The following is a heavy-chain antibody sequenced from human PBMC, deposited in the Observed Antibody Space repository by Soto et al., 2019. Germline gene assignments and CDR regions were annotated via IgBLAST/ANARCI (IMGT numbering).Heavy chain of an antibody. CDR3: ARDSGYGSGTSVNHRLDY. CDR1: GFTFDDNA. D-gene: IGHD3-10*01. CDR2: INWKSDI. V-gene: IGHV3-9*01. Sequence: PGGSLRLSCAVSGFTFDDNAMHWVRQAPEKGLEWVSGINWKSDIGYVDSVKGRFTLSRDNAKNSLYLQIDSLRAEDTALYYCARDSGYGSGTSVNHRLDYWGHGTLVTVSS. J-gene: IGHJ4*01.